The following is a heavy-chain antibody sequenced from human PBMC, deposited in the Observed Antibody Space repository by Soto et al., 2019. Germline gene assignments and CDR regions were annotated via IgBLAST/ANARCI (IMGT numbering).Heavy chain of an antibody. Sequence: PGGSLRLSCAGSGFIFSSYIMNWVRQAPGRGLEWVSYISGSGTYVYYADSVKGRFSISRDNAKNSLYLQMNSLRAEDTAVYYCVRVSYDYGSGSYVRPVPPLDWGQGSLVTVSS. J-gene: IGHJ4*02. CDR2: ISGSGTYV. CDR1: GFIFSSYI. CDR3: VRVSYDYGSGSYVRPVPPLD. D-gene: IGHD3-10*01. V-gene: IGHV3-21*01.